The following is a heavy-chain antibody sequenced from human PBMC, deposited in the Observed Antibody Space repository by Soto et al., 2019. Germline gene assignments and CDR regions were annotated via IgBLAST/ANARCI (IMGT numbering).Heavy chain of an antibody. CDR1: GGSISSYY. V-gene: IGHV4-59*01. D-gene: IGHD1-26*01. J-gene: IGHJ6*02. CDR3: ARERVGWDYYNGMDV. CDR2: IYYSGST. Sequence: SETLSLTCTVSGGSISSYYWSWIRQPPGKGLEWIGYIYYSGSTNYNPSLKSRVTISVDTSKNQFSLKLSSETAADTAVYYCARERVGWDYYNGMDVWGQGTTVTVSS.